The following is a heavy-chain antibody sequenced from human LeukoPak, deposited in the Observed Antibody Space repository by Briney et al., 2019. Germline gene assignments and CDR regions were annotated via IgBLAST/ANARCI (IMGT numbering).Heavy chain of an antibody. CDR3: AREVRMYYDILTGGY. CDR1: GFTFSNYA. Sequence: GRSLRLSCAASGFTFSNYAMHWVRQAPDKGLEWVAVISYDGSNKYYADSVKGRFTISRDNSKNTLYLQMNRLRAEDTAVYYCAREVRMYYDILTGGYWGQGTLVTVSS. J-gene: IGHJ4*02. V-gene: IGHV3-30*04. CDR2: ISYDGSNK. D-gene: IGHD3-9*01.